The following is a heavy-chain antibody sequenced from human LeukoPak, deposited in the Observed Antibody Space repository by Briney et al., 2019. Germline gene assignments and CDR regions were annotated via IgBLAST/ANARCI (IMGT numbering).Heavy chain of an antibody. CDR3: ARTYYYDSSGYYSLDY. CDR1: GGSISSGSYY. V-gene: IGHV4-61*02. J-gene: IGHJ4*02. Sequence: SETLSLTCTVSGGSISSGSYYWSWIRQPAGKGLEWIGRIYTSRSTNYNPSLKSRVTISVDTSKNQFSMKLSSVTAADTAVYYCARTYYYDSSGYYSLDYWGQGTLVTVSS. D-gene: IGHD3-22*01. CDR2: IYTSRST.